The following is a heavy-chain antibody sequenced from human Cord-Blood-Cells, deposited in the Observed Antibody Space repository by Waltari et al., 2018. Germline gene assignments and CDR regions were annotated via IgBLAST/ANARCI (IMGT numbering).Heavy chain of an antibody. J-gene: IGHJ3*02. CDR1: GFTFSSYA. V-gene: IGHV3-30-3*01. CDR2: ISNDGGKK. Sequence: QVQLVESGGGVVQPGRSLRLSCAASGFTFSSYAMHWVRQAPGKELEWMAVISNDGGKKYYADSVKGRFTISRDNSKNTLYLQMNSLRAEDTAVYYYARAEQLEDDAFDIWGQGTMVTVSS. D-gene: IGHD6-6*01. CDR3: ARAEQLEDDAFDI.